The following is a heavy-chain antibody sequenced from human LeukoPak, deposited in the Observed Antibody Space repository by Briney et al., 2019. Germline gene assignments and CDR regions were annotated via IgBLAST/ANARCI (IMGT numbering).Heavy chain of an antibody. CDR1: GYTFTGYY. J-gene: IGHJ4*02. CDR2: ISAYNGNT. V-gene: IGHV1-18*04. Sequence: ASVKVSCKASGYTFTGYYMHWVRQAPGQGLEWMGWISAYNGNTNYAQKLQGRVTMTTDTSTSTAYVELSRLTSDDTAVYYCATDPNYDQWDYWGQGTLVTVSS. CDR3: ATDPNYDQWDY. D-gene: IGHD3-22*01.